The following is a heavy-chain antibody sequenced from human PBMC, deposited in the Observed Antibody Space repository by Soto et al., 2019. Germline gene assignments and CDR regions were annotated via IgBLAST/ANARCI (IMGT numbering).Heavy chain of an antibody. CDR1: GITVSSYY. V-gene: IGHV3-53*01. Sequence: PGGSLRLSCAVSGITVSSYYMSWVRQAAGKGLEWVSVIYAGTITYYADSVMGRFTIYRDNSKNTLNLEMNSLRVEDTAVYYCARIPYDNSGTIFDYWGQGTLVTVSS. CDR3: ARIPYDNSGTIFDY. CDR2: IYAGTIT. D-gene: IGHD3-22*01. J-gene: IGHJ4*02.